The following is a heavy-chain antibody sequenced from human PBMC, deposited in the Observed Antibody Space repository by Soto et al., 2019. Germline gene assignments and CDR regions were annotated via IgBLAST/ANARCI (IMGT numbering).Heavy chain of an antibody. CDR2: ISAYNGNT. Sequence: QVQLVQSGAEVKKPGASVKVSCKASGYTFTSYGISWVRQAPGQGLEWMGWISAYNGNTNYAQKLQGRVTMTKDTSTSTAYMELRSLRSDDTAVYYCARDKYCSGGSCYSSSYYYYGMDVWGQGTTVTVSS. V-gene: IGHV1-18*01. CDR3: ARDKYCSGGSCYSSSYYYYGMDV. CDR1: GYTFTSYG. J-gene: IGHJ6*02. D-gene: IGHD2-15*01.